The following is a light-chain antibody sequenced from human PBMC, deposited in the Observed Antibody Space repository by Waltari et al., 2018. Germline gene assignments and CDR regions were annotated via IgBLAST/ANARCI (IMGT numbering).Light chain of an antibody. Sequence: EIVLTQSPGTLSLSPGETATLSCRASQSVSRTLAWYQQKAGQAPRLLIYDASSRATDIPDRFSGSGSGTDFSLTISRLEPEDFAVYYCQKYGTHPATFGQGTRVEIK. J-gene: IGKJ1*01. CDR3: QKYGTHPAT. CDR2: DAS. CDR1: QSVSRT. V-gene: IGKV3-20*01.